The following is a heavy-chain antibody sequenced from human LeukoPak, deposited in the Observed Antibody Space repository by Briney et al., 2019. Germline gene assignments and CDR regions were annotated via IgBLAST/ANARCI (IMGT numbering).Heavy chain of an antibody. J-gene: IGHJ3*02. CDR1: GYTFTGYY. Sequence: ASVKVSCKASGYTFTGYYMHWVRQAPGQGLEWMGWINPNSGGTNYAQKFQGRVTMTRDTSTSTVYMELSSLRSEDTAVYYCARVKSYYYDTSDKDAFDIWGQGTMVTVS. CDR3: ARVKSYYYDTSDKDAFDI. D-gene: IGHD3-22*01. V-gene: IGHV1-2*02. CDR2: INPNSGGT.